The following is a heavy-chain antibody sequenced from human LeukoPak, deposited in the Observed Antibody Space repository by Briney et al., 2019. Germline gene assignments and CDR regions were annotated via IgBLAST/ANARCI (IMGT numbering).Heavy chain of an antibody. Sequence: SETLSLTCTVSGGSISSYYWSSIRQPPRKGLEWIGNIYCSGSTNYNPAIKSRVTITVDTSNNQFSQKLSSVTAADTALYYCERDAAILTGYSDFDYWGQGTLVTVSS. D-gene: IGHD3-9*01. CDR1: GGSISSYY. V-gene: IGHV4-59*01. J-gene: IGHJ4*02. CDR2: IYCSGST. CDR3: ERDAAILTGYSDFDY.